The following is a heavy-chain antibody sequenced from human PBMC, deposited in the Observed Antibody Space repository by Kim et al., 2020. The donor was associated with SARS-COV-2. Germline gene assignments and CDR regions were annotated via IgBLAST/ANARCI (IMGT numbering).Heavy chain of an antibody. D-gene: IGHD5-12*01. J-gene: IGHJ5*01. CDR3: ARDLYFAGYVEQGCWFDS. Sequence: GGSLRLSCAASGFSFSDYYMSWIRQAPGKGLEWISYISPSGTTIYYTDSVKGRFTISRDNAGNSLYLQMNSLRGEDTAVYYCARDLYFAGYVEQGCWFDSWGQGTLVTVSS. CDR1: GFSFSDYY. CDR2: ISPSGTTI. V-gene: IGHV3-11*04.